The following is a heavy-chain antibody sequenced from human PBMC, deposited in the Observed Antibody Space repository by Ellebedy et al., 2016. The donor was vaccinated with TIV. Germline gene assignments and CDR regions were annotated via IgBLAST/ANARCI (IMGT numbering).Heavy chain of an antibody. V-gene: IGHV3-33*01. Sequence: PGGSLRLSCAASGFTFSNYGLHWVRQAPGKGLEWVALIWSDGSNQYYADSVKGRFTISRDNSKNTRYLQMTSLRAEDTAVYSCAREGGTGTRGHDAFDIWGQGTMVTVSS. J-gene: IGHJ3*02. CDR3: AREGGTGTRGHDAFDI. CDR2: IWSDGSNQ. CDR1: GFTFSNYG. D-gene: IGHD1-1*01.